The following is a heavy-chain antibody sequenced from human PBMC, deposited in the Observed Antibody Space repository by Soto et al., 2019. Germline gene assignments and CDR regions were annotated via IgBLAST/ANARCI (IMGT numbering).Heavy chain of an antibody. D-gene: IGHD3-22*01. J-gene: IGHJ4*02. V-gene: IGHV3-53*01. Sequence: GGSLRLSCAASGFTVNNNYMSWVRQAPGKGLEWVSVIYSGGSTYYADSVKGRFTISRDNSKNTLYLQMTSLRAEDTAVYYCASNPPYYYDRSGYYRYWGQGTLVTGSS. CDR2: IYSGGST. CDR1: GFTVNNNY. CDR3: ASNPPYYYDRSGYYRY.